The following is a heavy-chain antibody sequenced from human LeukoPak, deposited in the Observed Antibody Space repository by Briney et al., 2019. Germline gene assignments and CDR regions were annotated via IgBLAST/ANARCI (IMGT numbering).Heavy chain of an antibody. CDR2: IYYSGST. Sequence: PSETLSLTCTVSGGSISSYYWSWIRQPPGKGLEWIGYIYYSGSTNYNPSLKSRVTISVDTSKNQFSLKLSSVTAADTAVYYCARVRGYSYGYRPAPSYYFDYWGQGTLVTVSS. V-gene: IGHV4-59*12. CDR1: GGSISSYY. J-gene: IGHJ4*02. CDR3: ARVRGYSYGYRPAPSYYFDY. D-gene: IGHD5-18*01.